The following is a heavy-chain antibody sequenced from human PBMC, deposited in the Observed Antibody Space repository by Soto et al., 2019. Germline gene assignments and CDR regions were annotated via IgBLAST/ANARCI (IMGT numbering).Heavy chain of an antibody. Sequence: QVQLVQSGAEVKKPGASVKVSCKASGYTFTSYGISWVRQAPGQGLEWMGWISAYNGNTNYAQKLQGRVTMTTDTSTSTAYMELRSLRSDDTAVYYCARVRIAAAGTDFYYYYYGMDVWGQGTTVTVSS. CDR2: ISAYNGNT. D-gene: IGHD6-13*01. J-gene: IGHJ6*02. CDR3: ARVRIAAAGTDFYYYYYGMDV. CDR1: GYTFTSYG. V-gene: IGHV1-18*01.